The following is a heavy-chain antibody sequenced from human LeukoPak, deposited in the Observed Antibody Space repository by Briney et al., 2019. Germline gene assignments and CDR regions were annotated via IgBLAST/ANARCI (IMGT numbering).Heavy chain of an antibody. CDR2: ISSSSSYI. J-gene: IGHJ4*02. CDR3: ARDLNGGYYPAVIGY. CDR1: GFTFSSYS. V-gene: IGHV3-21*01. D-gene: IGHD3-22*01. Sequence: PGGSLRLSCAASGFTFSSYSMNWVRQAPGKGLEWVSSISSSSSYIYYADSVKGRFTISRDNAKNSLYLQMNSLRAEDTAVYYCARDLNGGYYPAVIGYWGQGTLVTVSS.